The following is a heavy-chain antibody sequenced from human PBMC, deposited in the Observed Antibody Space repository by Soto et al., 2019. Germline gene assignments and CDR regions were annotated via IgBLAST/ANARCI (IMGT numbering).Heavy chain of an antibody. V-gene: IGHV3-11*01. Sequence: PGGSLRLSCAASGFTFSDYYMSWIRQAPGKGLEWVSYISSSGSTIYYADSVKGRFTISRDNAKNSLYLQMNSLRAEDTAVYYCCTYYDFWSGYYPLYPWGQGTLVTVSS. CDR2: ISSSGSTI. D-gene: IGHD3-3*01. CDR3: CTYYDFWSGYYPLYP. J-gene: IGHJ5*02. CDR1: GFTFSDYY.